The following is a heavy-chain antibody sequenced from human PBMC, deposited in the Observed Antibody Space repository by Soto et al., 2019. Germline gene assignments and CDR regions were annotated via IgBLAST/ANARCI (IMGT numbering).Heavy chain of an antibody. V-gene: IGHV1-69*02. CDR1: GGTFSSYT. Sequence: QVQLVQSGAEVKKPGSSVKVSCKASGGTFSSYTVSWVRQAPGQGLEWMGRIIPILGIANYAQKFQGRVTIPADQSTGTAYMELSSLRFDDTAVYCCANPPRYWGQGTRVTVSS. J-gene: IGHJ4*02. CDR2: IIPILGIA. CDR3: ANPPRY.